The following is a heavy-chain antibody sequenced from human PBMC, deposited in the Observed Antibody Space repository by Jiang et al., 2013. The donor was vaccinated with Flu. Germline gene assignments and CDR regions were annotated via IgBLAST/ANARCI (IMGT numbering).Heavy chain of an antibody. CDR2: SIIVGAP. CDR3: ARHGPQWLGHYYYGMDV. D-gene: IGHD6-19*01. J-gene: IGHJ6*02. V-gene: IGHV4-39*01. CDR1: SISSSSYY. Sequence: SISSSSYYWGWIRQPPGRGWSGLGVSIIVGAPTTTRPSKSRVTISVDTSKNQFSLKLSSVTAADTAVYYCARHGPQWLGHYYYGMDVWGQGTTVTVSS.